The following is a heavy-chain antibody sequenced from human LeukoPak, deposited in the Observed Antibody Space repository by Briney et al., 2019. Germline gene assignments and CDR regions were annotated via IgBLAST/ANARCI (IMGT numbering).Heavy chain of an antibody. D-gene: IGHD6-19*01. CDR1: GFTFSSYS. CDR2: ISSSSSYI. Sequence: PGGSLRLSCAASGFTFSSYSMNWVRQAPGKGLEWVSSISSSSSYIYYADSVKGRFTISRDNAKNSLYLQMNSLRAEDTAVYYCARDAVAGNPGYFDYWGQGTLVTVSS. CDR3: ARDAVAGNPGYFDY. V-gene: IGHV3-21*01. J-gene: IGHJ4*02.